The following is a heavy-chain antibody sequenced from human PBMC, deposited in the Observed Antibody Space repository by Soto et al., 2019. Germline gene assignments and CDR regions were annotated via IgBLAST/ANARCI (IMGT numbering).Heavy chain of an antibody. CDR1: GYIFTYRY. CDR3: ARAALYDDGYPYMDA. CDR2: IIPYNGNT. J-gene: IGHJ5*01. D-gene: IGHD5-18*01. V-gene: IGHV1-45*02. Sequence: ASVKVSCKASGYIFTYRYLYWVRQAPGQALEWMGWIIPYNGNTNYAQKFQDRFSITRESSLSTVYMELRSLRSDDTGMYYCARAALYDDGYPYMDAWGHGTLVTVSS.